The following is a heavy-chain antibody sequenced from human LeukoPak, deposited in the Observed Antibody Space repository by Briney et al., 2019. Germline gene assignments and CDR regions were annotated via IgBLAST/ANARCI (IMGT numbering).Heavy chain of an antibody. CDR3: ARDGVAVASHPYYYYGMDV. Sequence: GGSLRLSCAASGFTFSSYWMSWVRQAPGKGLEWVANIKQNGSEKYYVDSVKGRFTISRDNAKNSVFLQMNSLRAEDTAVYYCARDGVAVASHPYYYYGMDVWGQGTTVTVSS. CDR2: IKQNGSEK. J-gene: IGHJ6*02. CDR1: GFTFSSYW. V-gene: IGHV3-7*01. D-gene: IGHD6-19*01.